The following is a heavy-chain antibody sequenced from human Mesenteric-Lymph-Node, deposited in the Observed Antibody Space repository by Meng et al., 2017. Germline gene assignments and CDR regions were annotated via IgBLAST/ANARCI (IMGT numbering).Heavy chain of an antibody. CDR3: ATNGFYSIDN. Sequence: VQLQESGPGLLKPSQTLSLTCTVSGGSVSSGNNYWIWIRQPPGKGLEWIGEMHHDGRTNYNPSFKSRVIMSMDKSSNQFSLHLSSVTAADTAVYFCATNGFYSIDNWGQGTLVTVSS. J-gene: IGHJ4*02. CDR2: MHHDGRT. D-gene: IGHD2-8*01. CDR1: GGSVSSGNNY. V-gene: IGHV4-30-4*01.